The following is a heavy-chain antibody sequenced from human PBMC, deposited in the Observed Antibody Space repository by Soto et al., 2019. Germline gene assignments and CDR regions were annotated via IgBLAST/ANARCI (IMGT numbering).Heavy chain of an antibody. V-gene: IGHV5-10-1*01. CDR3: ARIESIARNWFDP. CDR1: GYSFTNYW. Sequence: GESLKISCKGFGYSFTNYWISWVRRMPGKGLEWMGNIDPVDSYTNYSPSFQGHVTFSVDTSISTAYLQWSSLKASDTAMYYCARIESIARNWFDPWGQGTLVTVSS. J-gene: IGHJ5*02. CDR2: IDPVDSYT. D-gene: IGHD6-13*01.